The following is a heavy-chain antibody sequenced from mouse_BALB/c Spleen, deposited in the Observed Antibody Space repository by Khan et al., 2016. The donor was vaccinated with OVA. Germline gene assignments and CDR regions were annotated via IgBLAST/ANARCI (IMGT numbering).Heavy chain of an antibody. V-gene: IGHV5-4*02. D-gene: IGHD1-1*02. CDR2: ISDGGSYT. Sequence: EVELVESGGGLVKPGGSLKLSCAASGFTFSDYYMYWVRQTPEKRLEWVATISDGGSYTYYPVSVKGRFTISRDDVKNNLYLQRSSRESEDTAMYYCARGFYGGPFTYWGQGTLVTVSA. J-gene: IGHJ3*01. CDR3: ARGFYGGPFTY. CDR1: GFTFSDYY.